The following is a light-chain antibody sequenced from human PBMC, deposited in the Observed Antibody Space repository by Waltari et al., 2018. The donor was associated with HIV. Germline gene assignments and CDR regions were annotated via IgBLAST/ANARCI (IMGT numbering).Light chain of an antibody. Sequence: SSELTQPPSVSVSPGQTAYITCSGDSLPKQFAHWYQQKPGQAPVLVIYKDSERASGIPERFSGSSSGTTVTLTINRVQAEDEADYYCQSADSSDTWVFGGGTKLTV. CDR2: KDS. CDR3: QSADSSDTWV. J-gene: IGLJ3*02. CDR1: SLPKQF. V-gene: IGLV3-25*03.